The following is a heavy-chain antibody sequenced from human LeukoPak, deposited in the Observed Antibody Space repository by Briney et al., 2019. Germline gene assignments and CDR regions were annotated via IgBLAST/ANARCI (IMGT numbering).Heavy chain of an antibody. CDR2: KYYRSKWYN. CDR3: ARSLAGPLDY. V-gene: IGHV6-1*01. Sequence: SGPGLVNLSQTLSLPCAISRDRVSSYSAAWNCMRQSPSRGRELLGRKYYRSKWYNDYAVSVKSRITFKPDTSKHHFSLKLNSVTPEDRAVYYCARSLAGPLDYWGQGTLVTVSS. D-gene: IGHD7-27*01. J-gene: IGHJ4*02. CDR1: RDRVSSYSAA.